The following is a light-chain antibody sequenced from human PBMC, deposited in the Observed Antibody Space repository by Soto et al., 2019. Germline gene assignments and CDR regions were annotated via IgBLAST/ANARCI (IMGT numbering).Light chain of an antibody. Sequence: EIVLTQSPATLSVSPGDRVTLSCRASQSVSSYLAWYQQKPGQAPRLLIYDASTRATGIPARFSGSGSGTDFTLTISSLEPEDFAVYYCQQRSNWTITFGQGTRLEIK. CDR3: QQRSNWTIT. CDR2: DAS. CDR1: QSVSSY. J-gene: IGKJ5*01. V-gene: IGKV3-11*01.